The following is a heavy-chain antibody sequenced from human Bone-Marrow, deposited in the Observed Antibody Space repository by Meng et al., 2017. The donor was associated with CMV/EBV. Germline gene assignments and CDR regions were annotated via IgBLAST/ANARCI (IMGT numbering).Heavy chain of an antibody. D-gene: IGHD2-2*01. CDR2: IKQDGSEK. CDR1: GFTFSSYW. J-gene: IGHJ4*02. CDR3: AKDQGEKYCSSTSCHSYFDY. V-gene: IGHV3-7*01. Sequence: GGSLRLSCAASGFTFSSYWMSWVRQAPGKGLEWVANIKQDGSEKYYVDSVKGRFTISRDNSKNTLYLQMNSLRAEDTAVYYCAKDQGEKYCSSTSCHSYFDYWGQGTLVTVSS.